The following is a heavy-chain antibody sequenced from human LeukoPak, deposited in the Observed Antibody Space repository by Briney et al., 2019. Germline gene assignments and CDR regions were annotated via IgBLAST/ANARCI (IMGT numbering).Heavy chain of an antibody. D-gene: IGHD5-12*01. V-gene: IGHV4-34*01. J-gene: IGHJ4*02. Sequence: SETLSLTCAVYGGSFSGYYWSWIRQPPGKGLEWIGEINHSGSTNYNPSLKSRVTISVDTSKNQFSLKLSSVTAADTAVYYCARAGATGLIDYWGQGTLVTVSS. CDR3: ARAGATGLIDY. CDR1: GGSFSGYY. CDR2: INHSGST.